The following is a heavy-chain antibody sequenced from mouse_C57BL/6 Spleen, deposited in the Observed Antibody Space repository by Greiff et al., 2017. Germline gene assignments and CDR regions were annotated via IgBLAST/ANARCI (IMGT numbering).Heavy chain of an antibody. D-gene: IGHD4-1*01. CDR2: IDPSDSET. Sequence: QVQLQQPGAELVRPGSSVKLSCKASGYTFTSYWMHWVKQRPIQGLEWIGNIDPSDSETHYNQKFKDKATLTVDKSSSTAYMQLSSRKSEDSTVYYCARKRWDGYFDVWGTGTTVTVSS. CDR1: GYTFTSYW. V-gene: IGHV1-52*01. J-gene: IGHJ1*03. CDR3: ARKRWDGYFDV.